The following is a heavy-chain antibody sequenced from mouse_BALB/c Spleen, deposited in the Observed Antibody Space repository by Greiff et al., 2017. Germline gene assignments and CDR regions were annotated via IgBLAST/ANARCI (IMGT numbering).Heavy chain of an antibody. CDR1: GFTFTDYY. CDR2: IRNKANGYTT. V-gene: IGHV7-3*02. J-gene: IGHJ2*01. Sequence: EVQGVESGGGLVQPGGSLRLSCATSGFTFTDYYMSWVRQPPGKALEWLGFIRNKANGYTTEYSASVKGRFTISRDNSQSILYLQMNTLRAEDSATYYCARDRGTLYFDYWGQGTTLTVSS. CDR3: ARDRGTLYFDY.